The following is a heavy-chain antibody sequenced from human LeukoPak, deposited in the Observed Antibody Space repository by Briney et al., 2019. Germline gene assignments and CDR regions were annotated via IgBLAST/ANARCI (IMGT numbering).Heavy chain of an antibody. J-gene: IGHJ4*02. CDR3: SGLLNYYFDY. CDR1: GFTLGDYA. Sequence: GGSLRLSCTASGFTLGDYAMSWFRQAPGKGLEWVGFIRSKAYGGTTEYAASVKGRSTISRDDSKSIAYLQMNSLKTEDTAVYYCSGLLNYYFDYWGQGTLVTVSS. D-gene: IGHD2-15*01. CDR2: IRSKAYGGTT. V-gene: IGHV3-49*03.